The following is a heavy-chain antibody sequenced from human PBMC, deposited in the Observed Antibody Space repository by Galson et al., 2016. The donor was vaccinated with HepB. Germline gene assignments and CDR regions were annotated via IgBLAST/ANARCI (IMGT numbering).Heavy chain of an antibody. CDR1: GFTFSSYG. J-gene: IGHJ4*02. CDR3: AKDKWVSSGWSWYYFDY. CDR2: ISYDGSNK. V-gene: IGHV3-30*18. D-gene: IGHD6-19*01. Sequence: SLRLSCAASGFTFSSYGMHWVRQAPGKGLEWVAVISYDGSNKYYADSVKGRFTISGDNSKNTLYLQMNSLRAEDTAVYYCAKDKWVSSGWSWYYFDYWGQGTLVTVSS.